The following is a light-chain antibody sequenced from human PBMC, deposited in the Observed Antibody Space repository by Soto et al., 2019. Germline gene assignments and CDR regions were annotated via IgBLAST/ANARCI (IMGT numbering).Light chain of an antibody. J-gene: IGLJ1*01. Sequence: QSALTQPASVSGSPGQSITISCTGTNSDVGGFNYVSWYQQYPGKAPKLMIYEVNYRPTGVSDRFSGSKSGNTASLTISGLQAEDEADYLCSSYTSSSTYVFGTGTKLTVL. CDR2: EVN. CDR1: NSDVGGFNY. CDR3: SSYTSSSTYV. V-gene: IGLV2-14*01.